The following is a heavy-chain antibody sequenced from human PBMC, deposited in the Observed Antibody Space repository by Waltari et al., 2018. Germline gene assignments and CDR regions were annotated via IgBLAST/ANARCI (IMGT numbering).Heavy chain of an antibody. Sequence: QVQLVHSGAEVKKPGASVKVSCKASGYSFTGSYINWVRQAPGQGLGWMGWINPNSGGTNYAQKFQGRVTMTRDTSISTAYMELSRLRSDDTAVYYCAREVVPPHTIVVNWFDPWGQGTLVTVSS. CDR3: AREVVPPHTIVVNWFDP. CDR2: INPNSGGT. V-gene: IGHV1-2*02. D-gene: IGHD2-2*01. J-gene: IGHJ5*02. CDR1: GYSFTGSY.